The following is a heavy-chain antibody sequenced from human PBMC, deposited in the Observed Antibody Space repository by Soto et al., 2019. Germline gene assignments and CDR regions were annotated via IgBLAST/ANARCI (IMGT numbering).Heavy chain of an antibody. CDR3: TRDESPDSSDRGWFDP. CDR1: GFTFRSFT. Sequence: VGSLRLSCAASGFTFRSFTMNWVRQAPGKGLEWVSTISSNSAYIYYTDALRGRFTISRDKAKNSLHLQMNSLRAEDTAVYYCTRDESPDSSDRGWFDPWGPGTMVTVYS. CDR2: ISSNSAYI. D-gene: IGHD6-13*01. V-gene: IGHV3-21*01. J-gene: IGHJ5*02.